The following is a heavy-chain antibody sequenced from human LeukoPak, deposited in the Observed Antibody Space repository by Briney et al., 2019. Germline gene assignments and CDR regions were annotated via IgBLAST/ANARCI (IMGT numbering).Heavy chain of an antibody. Sequence: GGSLRLSCAASGFTVSSNYMNWVRQAPGEGLEWVSVIYSGGSTYYPDSVKGRFTISRDNSKNTLYLQMNSLRAEDTAVYYCARGRIAVAGPFDYWGQGTLVTVSS. CDR3: ARGRIAVAGPFDY. J-gene: IGHJ4*02. CDR2: IYSGGST. V-gene: IGHV3-53*01. D-gene: IGHD6-19*01. CDR1: GFTVSSNY.